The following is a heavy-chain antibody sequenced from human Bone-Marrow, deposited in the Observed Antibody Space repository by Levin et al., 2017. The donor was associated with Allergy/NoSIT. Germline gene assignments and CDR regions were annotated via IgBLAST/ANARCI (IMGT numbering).Heavy chain of an antibody. J-gene: IGHJ4*02. CDR1: GFSVTTHG. V-gene: IGHV3-23*01. D-gene: IGHD6-13*01. Sequence: GESLKISCAASGFSVTTHGMNWVRQAPGKGLEWVSGMSGSAEKTYYADSVKGRFAISRDNFKNMLFLQMNSLRAEDTAIYYCAKTKEAAGFFDSWGQGSLVTVSS. CDR2: MSGSAEKT. CDR3: AKTKEAAGFFDS.